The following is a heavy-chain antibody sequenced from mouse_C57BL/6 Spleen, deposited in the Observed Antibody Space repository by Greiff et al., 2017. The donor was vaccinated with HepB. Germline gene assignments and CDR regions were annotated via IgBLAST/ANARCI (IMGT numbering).Heavy chain of an antibody. Sequence: EVQLQQSGAELVRPGASVKLSCTASGFNIKDDYMHWVKQRPEQGLEWIGWIDPENGDTEYASKFQGKATITADTSSNTAYLQLSSLTSEDTAVYYCTTIRYRDYWGQSTTLTVSS. CDR3: TTIRYRDY. J-gene: IGHJ2*01. CDR1: GFNIKDDY. D-gene: IGHD1-1*01. V-gene: IGHV14-4*01. CDR2: IDPENGDT.